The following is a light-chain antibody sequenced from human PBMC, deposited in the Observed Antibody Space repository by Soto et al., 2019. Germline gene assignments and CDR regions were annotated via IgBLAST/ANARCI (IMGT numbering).Light chain of an antibody. CDR2: GAS. J-gene: IGKJ1*01. CDR3: QQYNNWPPS. V-gene: IGKV3-15*01. Sequence: EIVMTQSPATLSVSPGERAALSCRASQSVSGNLAWYQQKPGQAPRLLIYGASTRATGIPARFSGSGSGTESTLTISSLQSEDFAVYYCQQYNNWPPSFGQGTKVEIK. CDR1: QSVSGN.